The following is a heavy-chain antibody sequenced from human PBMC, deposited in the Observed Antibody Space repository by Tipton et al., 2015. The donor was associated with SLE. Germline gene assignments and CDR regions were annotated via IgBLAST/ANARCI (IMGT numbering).Heavy chain of an antibody. V-gene: IGHV4-61*02. Sequence: TLSLTCTVSGGSISSGSYYWSWIRQPAGKGLEWIGSMYFSGNTYYNPFLRSRVTISADTSKNQFSLKLTSVTAADTAVYYCARGGTGDGRNPFDPWGQGTLVTVSS. D-gene: IGHD4-23*01. CDR1: GGSISSGSYY. CDR2: MYFSGNT. CDR3: ARGGTGDGRNPFDP. J-gene: IGHJ5*02.